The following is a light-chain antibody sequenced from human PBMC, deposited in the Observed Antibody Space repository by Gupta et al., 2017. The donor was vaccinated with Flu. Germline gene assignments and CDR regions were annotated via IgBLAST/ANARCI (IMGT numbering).Light chain of an antibody. CDR1: QSVMHNY. V-gene: IGKV3-20*01. CDR2: GAF. CDR3: QQDGSSPLT. Sequence: GTLSLSPGEGTTTPCSASQSVMHNYLAWYQQRPGQAPRLLIYGAFNRAGGIPDRFSGSGSGTDFTLTISRLEPEDFAVYYCQQDGSSPLTFGRGTKVEIK. J-gene: IGKJ1*01.